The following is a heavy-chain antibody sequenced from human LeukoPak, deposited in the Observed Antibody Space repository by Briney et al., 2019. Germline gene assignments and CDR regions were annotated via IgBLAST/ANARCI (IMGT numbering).Heavy chain of an antibody. CDR1: GGSFSGYY. CDR3: ARRTGDSTIDH. J-gene: IGHJ4*02. V-gene: IGHV4-34*01. D-gene: IGHD7-27*01. CDR2: INHSGST. Sequence: SETLSLTCAVYGGSFSGYYWSRIRQPPGKGLEWIGEINHSGSTNNNPSLKSRVTISVDTSKNQFSLKLSSVTAADTAVYYCARRTGDSTIDHWGEGTLVTVSS.